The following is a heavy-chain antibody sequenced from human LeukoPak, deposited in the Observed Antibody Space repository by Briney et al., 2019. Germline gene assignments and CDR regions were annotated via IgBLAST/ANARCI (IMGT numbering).Heavy chain of an antibody. D-gene: IGHD2-2*01. CDR3: ARAYPSSSTD. J-gene: IGHJ4*02. V-gene: IGHV4-31*03. Sequence: SETLSLTCTVSGGSISSGNYDWNWLRQFPGKGLAWIGFISYTESTHYNPSLKSRVSISQDTSQNQFSLKLSSVTAADTAIYYCARAYPSSSTDWGQGMLVTVSS. CDR1: GGSISSGNYD. CDR2: ISYTEST.